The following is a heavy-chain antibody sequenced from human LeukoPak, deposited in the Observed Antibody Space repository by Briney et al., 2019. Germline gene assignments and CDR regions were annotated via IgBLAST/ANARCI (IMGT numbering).Heavy chain of an antibody. J-gene: IGHJ4*02. CDR1: GYTLTELS. D-gene: IGHD3-3*01. V-gene: IGHV1-24*01. CDR2: FDPEDGET. Sequence: GASVKVSCKVSGYTLTELSMHWVRQAPGKGLEWMGGFDPEDGETIYAQKFQGRVTRTEDTSTDTACMELSSLRSEDTVVYYCATGHLRYDFWSGYLPLGYWGQGTLVTVSS. CDR3: ATGHLRYDFWSGYLPLGY.